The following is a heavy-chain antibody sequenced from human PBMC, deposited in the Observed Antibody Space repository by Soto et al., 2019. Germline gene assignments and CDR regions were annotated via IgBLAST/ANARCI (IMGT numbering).Heavy chain of an antibody. CDR2: IWFDGSNE. CDR1: GFTFSRYG. Sequence: QLQLVESGGGVVQPGTSLRLSCEASGFTFSRYGMTWVRQAPGKGLEWVALIWFDGSNEYYTDSVKGRFTISRDNSKNKLYLQINSLRAEDTAVYYCVRETGTTNYYVMDVWGQGTSVIVSS. CDR3: VRETGTTNYYVMDV. D-gene: IGHD1-7*01. V-gene: IGHV3-33*01. J-gene: IGHJ6*02.